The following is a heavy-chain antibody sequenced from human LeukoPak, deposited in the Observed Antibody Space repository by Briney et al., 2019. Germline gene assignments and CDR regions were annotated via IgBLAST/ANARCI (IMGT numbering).Heavy chain of an antibody. CDR3: ARAKWLRPNLEY. D-gene: IGHD5-12*01. CDR2: ISAYNGNT. V-gene: IGHV1-18*01. CDR1: GYTFTTYG. Sequence: ASVKVSCKSSGYTFTTYGITWVRQAPGQGLEWMGWISAYNGNTNYAQKLQGRVTMTTDTSTSTAYMELRSLRSDDTAVYYCARAKWLRPNLEYWGQGTLVTVSS. J-gene: IGHJ4*02.